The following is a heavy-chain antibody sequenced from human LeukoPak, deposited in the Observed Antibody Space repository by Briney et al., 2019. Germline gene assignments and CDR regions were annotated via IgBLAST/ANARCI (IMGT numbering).Heavy chain of an antibody. J-gene: IGHJ6*02. V-gene: IGHV3-48*03. D-gene: IGHD6-19*01. Sequence: GGSLRLSCAASGFIVSSNYMNWVRQAPGKGLEWVSYISSSGSTIYYADSVKGRFTISRDNAKNSLYLQMNSLRAEDTAVYYCARDERIAVAGTEYYYYGMDVWGQGTTVTVSS. CDR2: ISSSGSTI. CDR1: GFIVSSNY. CDR3: ARDERIAVAGTEYYYYGMDV.